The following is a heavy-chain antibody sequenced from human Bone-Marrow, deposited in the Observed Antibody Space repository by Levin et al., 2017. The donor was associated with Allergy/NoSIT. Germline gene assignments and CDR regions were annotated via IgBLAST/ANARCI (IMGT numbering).Heavy chain of an antibody. CDR2: IYYTGRS. CDR1: GVSISSGGYY. CDR3: TRADSSREGGYYYGMDV. J-gene: IGHJ6*02. V-gene: IGHV4-31*03. D-gene: IGHD1-26*01. Sequence: KASETLSLTCSVSGVSISSGGYYWTWIRQHPGKGLEWIGFIYYTGRSYQNPSLKSRMTLSVDTSKNQFALKLSSVTAADTAVYYCTRADSSREGGYYYGMDVWGPGTTVTVSS.